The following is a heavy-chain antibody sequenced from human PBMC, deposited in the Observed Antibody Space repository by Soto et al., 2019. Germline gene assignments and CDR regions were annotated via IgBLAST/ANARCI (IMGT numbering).Heavy chain of an antibody. J-gene: IGHJ4*02. D-gene: IGHD3-22*01. CDR3: ARHYYDSSGFGLYYFDD. Sequence: SETLSLTCTVSGGSISSSSYYWGWIRQPPGKGLEGIGSIYYSGSTYYNPSLKSRVTISVDTSKNQFSLKLSSVTAADTAVYYCARHYYDSSGFGLYYFDDWGQGTLVTVSS. CDR1: GGSISSSSYY. V-gene: IGHV4-39*01. CDR2: IYYSGST.